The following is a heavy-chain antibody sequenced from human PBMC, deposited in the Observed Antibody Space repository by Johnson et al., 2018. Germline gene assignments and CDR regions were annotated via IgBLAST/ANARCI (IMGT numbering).Heavy chain of an antibody. Sequence: VQLVQSGGGLVQPGGSLRLSCAASGFNFRSYWMHWVRQAPGKGLLWVSRINTDGSSTSHADSVKGRFTISRDNAKNTLYLQMNGLRAEATAVYYCARVRGYSSNWGDAFDIWGQGTMFTVSS. CDR1: GFNFRSYW. V-gene: IGHV3-74*02. CDR2: INTDGSST. D-gene: IGHD6-13*01. J-gene: IGHJ3*02. CDR3: ARVRGYSSNWGDAFDI.